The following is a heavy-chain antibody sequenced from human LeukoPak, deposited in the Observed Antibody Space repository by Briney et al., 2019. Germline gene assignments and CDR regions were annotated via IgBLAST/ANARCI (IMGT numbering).Heavy chain of an antibody. CDR2: ISSSGGTI. Sequence: PGGSLRLSCSASGFTFSDYYMSWIRQAPGKGLEWVSYISSSGGTIYYADSVKGRFTISRDNAKNSLYLQMNSLRAEDTAVYYCARDRGVVPAAEYGMDVWGQGTTVTVSS. J-gene: IGHJ6*02. D-gene: IGHD2-2*01. V-gene: IGHV3-11*04. CDR1: GFTFSDYY. CDR3: ARDRGVVPAAEYGMDV.